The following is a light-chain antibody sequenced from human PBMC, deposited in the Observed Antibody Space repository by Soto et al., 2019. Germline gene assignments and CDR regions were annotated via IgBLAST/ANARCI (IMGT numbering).Light chain of an antibody. Sequence: DIQMTQSPSSLSASVGDRVTITCRARQSISSYLNWYQQKPGKAPKLLIYAASSLQSGVPSSFSGSGSGTDITLTISSLQPEEFATYYWQQCYSTLTFGPGTKVYSK. J-gene: IGKJ3*01. V-gene: IGKV1-39*01. CDR3: QQCYSTLT. CDR1: QSISSY. CDR2: AAS.